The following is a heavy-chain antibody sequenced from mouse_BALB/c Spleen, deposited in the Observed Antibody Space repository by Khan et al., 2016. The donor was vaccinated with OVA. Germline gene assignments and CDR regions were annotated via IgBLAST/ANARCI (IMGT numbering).Heavy chain of an antibody. J-gene: IGHJ3*01. Sequence: QLQQSGPDLVKPGASVKISCKASGYSFTVYYMTWVKQSHGKSPEWIGRVNPNNGDTNYNQNFTGKAILTVDKSSNTAYMELRSLTSEDSAVFYCARGYEFFPYWGQGTLVTVSA. CDR3: ARGYEFFPY. V-gene: IGHV1-26*01. CDR2: VNPNNGDT. CDR1: GYSFTVYY. D-gene: IGHD2-12*01.